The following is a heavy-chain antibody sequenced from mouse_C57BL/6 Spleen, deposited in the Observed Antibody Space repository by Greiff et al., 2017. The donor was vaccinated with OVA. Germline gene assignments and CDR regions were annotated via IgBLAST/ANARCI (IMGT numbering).Heavy chain of an antibody. D-gene: IGHD1-1*01. Sequence: QVQLQQSGPGLVAPSQSLSITCTVSGFSLTSYGVSWVRQPPGKGLEWLGVIWGDGSTNYHSALISRLSISKDNSKSQVFLKLNSLQTDDTATYYCAKEAIYYYGSSPLYAMDYWGQGTSVTVSS. V-gene: IGHV2-3*01. J-gene: IGHJ4*01. CDR1: GFSLTSYG. CDR2: IWGDGST. CDR3: AKEAIYYYGSSPLYAMDY.